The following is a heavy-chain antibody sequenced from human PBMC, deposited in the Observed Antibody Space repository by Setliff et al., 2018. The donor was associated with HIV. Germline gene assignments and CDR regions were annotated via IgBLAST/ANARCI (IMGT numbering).Heavy chain of an antibody. V-gene: IGHV1-2*04. CDR1: GYSFTDYY. CDR3: ARGMDYYDTSGYYQYYFDY. D-gene: IGHD3-22*01. J-gene: IGHJ4*02. Sequence: ASVKVSCKASGYSFTDYYIHWVRQAPGQVLEWMGWINPKSDGTNYAQKFQGWITMTRDTSISTAYMELSRLRSDDTAVYYCARGMDYYDTSGYYQYYFDYWGQGTLVTVSS. CDR2: INPKSDGT.